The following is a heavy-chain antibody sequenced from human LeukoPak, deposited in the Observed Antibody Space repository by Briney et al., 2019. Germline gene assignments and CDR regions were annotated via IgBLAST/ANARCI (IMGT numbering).Heavy chain of an antibody. J-gene: IGHJ3*02. CDR3: ARGRKQWLFDAFDI. D-gene: IGHD6-19*01. Sequence: SETLSLTCAVYGGSFSGYYWSWIRQPPGKGLEWIGEINHSGSTNYNPSLKSRVTISVDTSKNQFSLKLSSVTAADTAVYYCARGRKQWLFDAFDIWGQGTMVTVSS. V-gene: IGHV4-34*01. CDR1: GGSFSGYY. CDR2: INHSGST.